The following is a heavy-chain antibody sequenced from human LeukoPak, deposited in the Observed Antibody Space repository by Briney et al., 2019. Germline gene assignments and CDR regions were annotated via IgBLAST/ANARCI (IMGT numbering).Heavy chain of an antibody. D-gene: IGHD6-6*01. CDR2: IYHSGST. Sequence: PSETLSLTCAVFGYSISGGYYWGWLRPPPGKGMEWIGSIYHSGSTYYNPSLKSRVTISVDTSKNQFSLKLSSVTAADTAVYYCARDEPGSSSPFDYWGQGTLVTVSS. CDR3: ARDEPGSSSPFDY. CDR1: GYSISGGYY. J-gene: IGHJ4*02. V-gene: IGHV4-38-2*02.